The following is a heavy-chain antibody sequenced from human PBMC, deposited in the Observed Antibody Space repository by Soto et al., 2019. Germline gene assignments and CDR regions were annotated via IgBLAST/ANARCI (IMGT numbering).Heavy chain of an antibody. CDR1: GFTFDDYA. D-gene: IGHD6-19*01. CDR2: ISWHSGSI. Sequence: EVQLVESGGGLVQPGRSLRLSCAASGFTFDDYAMHWVRQAPGKGLEWVSGISWHSGSIGYADSVKGRFTISRDNAKNSLYLQMNRLRAEDTALYYCAKDIRQCLVREEWYFDLWGRGTLVTVYS. J-gene: IGHJ2*01. CDR3: AKDIRQCLVREEWYFDL. V-gene: IGHV3-9*01.